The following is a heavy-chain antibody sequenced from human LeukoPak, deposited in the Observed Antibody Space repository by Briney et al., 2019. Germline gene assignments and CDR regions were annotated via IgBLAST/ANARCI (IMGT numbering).Heavy chain of an antibody. D-gene: IGHD5-12*01. J-gene: IGHJ5*02. V-gene: IGHV1-69*13. CDR3: ARGHPNSYSGYDLNWFDP. CDR1: GGTFSSYA. CDR2: IIPIFGTA. Sequence: GASVKVSCKASGGTFSSYAISWVRQAPGQGLEWMGGIIPIFGTANYAQKFQGRVTITADESTSTAYMELSSLRSEDTAVYYCARGHPNSYSGYDLNWFDPWGQGTLVTVSS.